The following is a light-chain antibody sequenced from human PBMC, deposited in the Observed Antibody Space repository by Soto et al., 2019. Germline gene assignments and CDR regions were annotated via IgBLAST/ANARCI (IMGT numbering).Light chain of an antibody. CDR1: QNIDRY. CDR2: AAS. V-gene: IGKV1-39*01. J-gene: IGKJ5*01. Sequence: DVQMTQSPSSLSASVGDGVTITCRASQNIDRYLNWYQQKPGKAPKFLIYAASTLENGVPPRFSGSGSGTDFTLTISSLQPDDYATYYCQQSGAFGQGTRLEIK. CDR3: QQSGA.